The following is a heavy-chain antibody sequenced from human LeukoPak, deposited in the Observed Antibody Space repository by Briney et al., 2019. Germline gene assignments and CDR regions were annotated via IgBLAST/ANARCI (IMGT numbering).Heavy chain of an antibody. CDR1: GFTFDDYA. J-gene: IGHJ3*01. CDR3: ARDRDHLDLDAFDF. Sequence: GGSLRLSCAASGFTFDDYAMHWVRQAPGKGLEWVSLISWDGGSTYYADSVKGRFTISRDNSKNSLYLQMNSLRAEDTAVYYCARDRDHLDLDAFDFWGQGTMVTVSS. CDR2: ISWDGGST. V-gene: IGHV3-43D*03. D-gene: IGHD1-1*01.